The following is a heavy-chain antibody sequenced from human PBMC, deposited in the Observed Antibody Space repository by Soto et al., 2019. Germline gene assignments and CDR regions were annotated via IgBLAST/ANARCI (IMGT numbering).Heavy chain of an antibody. Sequence: SETLSLTCAVYGGSFSGYYWSWIRQPPGKGLEWIGEINHSGSTNYNPFLKSRVTISVDTSKNQFSLKLSSVTAADTAVYYCARDKDGGYCSGGSCYSDAFDIWGQGTMVTVSS. CDR2: INHSGST. CDR3: ARDKDGGYCSGGSCYSDAFDI. CDR1: GGSFSGYY. J-gene: IGHJ3*02. D-gene: IGHD2-15*01. V-gene: IGHV4-34*01.